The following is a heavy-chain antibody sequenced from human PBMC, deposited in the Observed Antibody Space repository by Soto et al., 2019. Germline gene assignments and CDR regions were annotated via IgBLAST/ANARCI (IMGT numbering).Heavy chain of an antibody. V-gene: IGHV3-48*03. CDR1: GFTFSSYE. D-gene: IGHD3-16*02. CDR3: ARGGYYDYVWGSYPSPDAFDV. Sequence: GGSLRLSCTASGFTFSSYEMNWVRQAPGKGLEWVSYISSSGSTIYYADSVKGRFTISRDNAKNSLYLQMNSLRAEVTAVYYCARGGYYDYVWGSYPSPDAFDVWGQGTMVTVSS. CDR2: ISSSGSTI. J-gene: IGHJ3*01.